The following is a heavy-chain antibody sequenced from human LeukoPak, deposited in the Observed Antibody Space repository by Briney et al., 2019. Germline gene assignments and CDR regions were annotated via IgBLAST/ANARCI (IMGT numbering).Heavy chain of an antibody. J-gene: IGHJ4*02. CDR2: ISGSGSTT. V-gene: IGHV3-23*01. D-gene: IGHD7-27*01. CDR1: GFTFSSYA. Sequence: GGSLRLSCAASGFTFSSYAMSWVRQAPGKGLEWVSTISGSGSTTYNADSVRGRFTISRDNSKNTLYLQMNSLRAEDTAVYYCAKLGPWGSYYFDYWGQGTLVTVSS. CDR3: AKLGPWGSYYFDY.